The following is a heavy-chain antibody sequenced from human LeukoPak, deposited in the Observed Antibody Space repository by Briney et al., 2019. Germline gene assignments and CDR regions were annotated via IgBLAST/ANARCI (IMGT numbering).Heavy chain of an antibody. CDR2: IYWNDDK. Sequence: SGPTLVNPTQTVTLTCTFSGFSLSTSGVGVGWIRQPPGKALEWLALIYWNDDKRYSPSLKSRLSITKDTSKNQVVLTMTNMDPVDTATYYCAHSTVVLLWFGDLPPLFDPWGQGTLVTVSS. CDR3: AHSTVVLLWFGDLPPLFDP. V-gene: IGHV2-5*01. J-gene: IGHJ5*02. D-gene: IGHD3-10*01. CDR1: GFSLSTSGVG.